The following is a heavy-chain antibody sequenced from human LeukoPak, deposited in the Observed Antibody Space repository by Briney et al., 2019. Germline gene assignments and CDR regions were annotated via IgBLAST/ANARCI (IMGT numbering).Heavy chain of an antibody. V-gene: IGHV4-59*08. Sequence: SETLSLTCTVSGGSISSYYWSWIRRPPGKGLEWIGYIYYSGSTNYNPSLKSRVTISVDTSKNQFSLKLSSVTAADTAVYYCARSRYYYGSGSYSVWGQGTLVTVSS. CDR2: IYYSGST. D-gene: IGHD3-10*01. CDR3: ARSRYYYGSGSYSV. CDR1: GGSISSYY. J-gene: IGHJ4*02.